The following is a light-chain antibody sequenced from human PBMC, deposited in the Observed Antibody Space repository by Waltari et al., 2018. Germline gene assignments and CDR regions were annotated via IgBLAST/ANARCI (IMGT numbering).Light chain of an antibody. Sequence: QSVLTQQPSASGTPGPRVTISCSGGRSNIGTNYVFWYQQFPGTAPKLLIYRIYQRPSGVPDRFSGSKSGTSASLAISGLRSEDEADYYCAAWDDSLSVWVFGGGTKLTVL. J-gene: IGLJ3*02. CDR2: RIY. CDR3: AAWDDSLSVWV. V-gene: IGLV1-47*01. CDR1: RSNIGTNY.